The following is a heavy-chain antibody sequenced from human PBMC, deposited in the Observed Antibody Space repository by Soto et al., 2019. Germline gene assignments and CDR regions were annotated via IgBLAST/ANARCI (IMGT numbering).Heavy chain of an antibody. CDR2: ISGYNGNT. CDR1: GYTFSNYG. Sequence: ASVKVSCKASGYTFSNYGVSWVRQAPGQGLEWMGWISGYNGNTNYAQNFQGRVTMTADPSTRTAYMDLRSLRSDDTAVYFCARDRTVPRGVIMRSALGYWGQGTLVTVSS. CDR3: ARDRTVPRGVIMRSALGY. D-gene: IGHD3-10*01. V-gene: IGHV1-18*01. J-gene: IGHJ4*02.